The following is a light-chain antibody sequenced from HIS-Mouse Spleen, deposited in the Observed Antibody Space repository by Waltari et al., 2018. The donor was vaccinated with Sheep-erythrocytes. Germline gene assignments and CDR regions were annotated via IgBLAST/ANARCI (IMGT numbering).Light chain of an antibody. J-gene: IGLJ3*02. CDR1: SSDVGGYNY. Sequence: QSALTQPASVSGSPGQSITISCTGTSSDVGGYNYVSWYHQHPGKAPKLMIYDVSNRPSWVSNRFSGSKSGNTASLTISGLQAEDEADYYCSSYTSSSTWVFGGGTKLTVL. V-gene: IGLV2-14*03. CDR3: SSYTSSSTWV. CDR2: DVS.